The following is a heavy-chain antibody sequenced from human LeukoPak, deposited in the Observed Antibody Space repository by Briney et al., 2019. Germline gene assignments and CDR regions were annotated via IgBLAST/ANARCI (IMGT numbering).Heavy chain of an antibody. D-gene: IGHD2-2*01. J-gene: IGHJ6*03. CDR1: GFTFSSYA. CDR2: ISSSSSYI. V-gene: IGHV3-21*01. Sequence: GGSLRLSCAASGFTFSSYAMKWVRQAPGKGLEWVSSISSSSSYIYYADSVKGRFTISRDNAKNSLYLQMNSLRAEDTAVYYCARDGAVVVPAATRDYYYYYYMDVWGKGTTVTVSS. CDR3: ARDGAVVVPAATRDYYYYYYMDV.